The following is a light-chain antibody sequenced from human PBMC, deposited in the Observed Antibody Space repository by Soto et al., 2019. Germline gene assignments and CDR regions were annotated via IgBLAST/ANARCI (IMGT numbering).Light chain of an antibody. CDR1: QSVAKNY. CDR3: LQYASEPLT. CDR2: GAS. J-gene: IGKJ4*01. Sequence: ETVLTQSPGTLSLSPGERATLSCRASQSVAKNYLAWYQHKPGQGPRLLISGASSRATGIPDRFSGSGSGTDLTLTISRLQPEDFAVYYCLQYASEPLTFGGGTQVEI. V-gene: IGKV3-20*01.